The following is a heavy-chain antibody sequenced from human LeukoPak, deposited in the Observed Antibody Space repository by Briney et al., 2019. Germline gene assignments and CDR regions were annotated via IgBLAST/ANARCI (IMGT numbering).Heavy chain of an antibody. CDR3: ARFHNGYYYYYYYMDV. Sequence: PSETLSLTCTVSGYSISSGYYGGWIRQPPGKGLEGIGSIYHSGSTYYNPSLKSRVTISVETSKNQFSLKRSSVTAADTAVYYCARFHNGYYYYYYYMDVWGKGTTVTVSS. CDR1: GYSISSGYY. V-gene: IGHV4-38-2*02. J-gene: IGHJ6*03. D-gene: IGHD1-14*01. CDR2: IYHSGST.